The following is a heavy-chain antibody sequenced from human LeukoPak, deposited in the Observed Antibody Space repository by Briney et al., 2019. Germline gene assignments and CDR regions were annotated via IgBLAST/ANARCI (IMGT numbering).Heavy chain of an antibody. CDR1: GFTLSRNS. D-gene: IGHD4/OR15-4a*01. CDR3: ARLAGAYSRHYDY. V-gene: IGHV3-53*01. Sequence: GGSLRHSCTVSGFTLSRNSMSWVREAPGGGVEWVSFIYSGTIHYSDSVKGRFTISRDKSKNTLYLKMNSLTAEDTAVYYCARLAGAYSRHYDYWGQGTLVTVSS. J-gene: IGHJ4*02. CDR2: IYSGTI.